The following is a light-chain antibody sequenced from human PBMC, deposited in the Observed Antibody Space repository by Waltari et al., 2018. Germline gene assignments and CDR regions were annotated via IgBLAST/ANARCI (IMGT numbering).Light chain of an antibody. Sequence: QSVLTQAPSESGTPGQRVTSSCSGSSSNIGKNAVNWYQQVPGTAPKLLIYANVRRPSGVPDRLSGSKSGTSASLVISGLQAEEEADYYCAAWDDNLNGLFGGGTKLTVL. J-gene: IGLJ3*02. CDR1: SSNIGKNA. V-gene: IGLV1-44*01. CDR2: ANV. CDR3: AAWDDNLNGL.